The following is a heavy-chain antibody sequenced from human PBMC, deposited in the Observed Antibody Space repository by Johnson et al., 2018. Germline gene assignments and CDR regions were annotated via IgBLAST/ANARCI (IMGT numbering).Heavy chain of an antibody. CDR3: ARVIWDYYGSGSYYYYYMDV. J-gene: IGHJ6*03. CDR1: GYTFTSYD. Sequence: QVQLQESGAEVKKPRASVKVSCNASGYTFTSYDINWVRQATGQGLEWMGWMNPNSGNTGYAQKFQGRVPMTRNTYISTAYMELRSLRSEDTAVYYCARVIWDYYGSGSYYYYYMDVWGKGTTVTVSS. CDR2: MNPNSGNT. V-gene: IGHV1-8*01. D-gene: IGHD3-10*01.